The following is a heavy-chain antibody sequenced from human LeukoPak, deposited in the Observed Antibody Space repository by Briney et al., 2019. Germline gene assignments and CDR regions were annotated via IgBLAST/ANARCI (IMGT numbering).Heavy chain of an antibody. CDR2: MNPNSGNT. J-gene: IGHJ6*03. CDR1: GYTFTSYD. Sequence: GASVKVSCKASGYTFTSYDINWVRQATGQGLEWMGWMNPNSGNTGYAQKFQGRVTITRNTSISAAYMELSSLRSEDTAVYYCARHVSAHYYYYYMDVWGKGTTVTVSS. V-gene: IGHV1-8*03. CDR3: ARHVSAHYYYYYMDV.